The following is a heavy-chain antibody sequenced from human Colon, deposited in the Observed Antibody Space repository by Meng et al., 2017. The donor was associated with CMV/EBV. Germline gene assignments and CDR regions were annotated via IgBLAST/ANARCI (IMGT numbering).Heavy chain of an antibody. D-gene: IGHD2-2*02. J-gene: IGHJ4*02. CDR1: GFTFSSYW. CDR2: IKQDGSEK. CDR3: ARVFFCSTTNCYTGLDYFDY. V-gene: IGHV3-7*01. Sequence: GESLKISCAASGFTFSSYWMSWVRQAPGKGLEWVANIKQDGSEKYYVDSVKGRFTISRDNAKKTVYLQINGLRAEDTAVYYCARVFFCSTTNCYTGLDYFDYWGQGTLVTVSS.